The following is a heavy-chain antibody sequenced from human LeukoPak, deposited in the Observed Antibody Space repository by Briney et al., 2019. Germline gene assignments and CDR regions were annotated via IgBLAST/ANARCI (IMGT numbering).Heavy chain of an antibody. CDR2: IVQSGRT. CDR1: GGSFSGYY. V-gene: IGHV4-34*12. D-gene: IGHD2-2*01. J-gene: IGHJ4*02. Sequence: SETLSLTCTVYGGSFSGYYWTWIRQPPGKGLEWMAEIVQSGRTNYSPSLGSRLTLSVDTSKNQFSLKLSSVTAADTAVYYCARGSVFMGYASFDYWGQGALVTVSS. CDR3: ARGSVFMGYASFDY.